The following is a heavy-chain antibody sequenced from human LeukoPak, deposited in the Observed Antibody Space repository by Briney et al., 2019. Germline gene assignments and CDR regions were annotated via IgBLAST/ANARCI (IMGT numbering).Heavy chain of an antibody. CDR3: AIRFSRGSGSAIDY. V-gene: IGHV1-8*02. CDR1: GYTFTSYG. CDR2: MNPNSANT. D-gene: IGHD3-10*01. Sequence: ASVKVSCKASGYTFTSYGISWVRQATGQGLEWMGWMNPNSANTGYAQNFQGRVTMTRNTSISTAYMELSSLRSEDTAVYYCAIRFSRGSGSAIDYWGQGTLVAVSS. J-gene: IGHJ4*02.